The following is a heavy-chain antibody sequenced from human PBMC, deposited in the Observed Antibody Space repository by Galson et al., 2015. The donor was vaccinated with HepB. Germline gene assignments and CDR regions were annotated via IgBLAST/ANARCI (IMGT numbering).Heavy chain of an antibody. D-gene: IGHD2/OR15-2a*01. V-gene: IGHV3-23*01. Sequence: SLRLSFAASGFTFSSYAMSWVRQAPGKGLEWVSAISGSGGSTYYAGSVKGRFTISRDNSKNTLYLQMNSLKTEDTAVYYCTRLYGGFSDTWGPGDYWGQGTLVTVSS. CDR2: ISGSGGST. J-gene: IGHJ4*02. CDR1: GFTFSSYA. CDR3: TRLYGGFSDTWGPGDY.